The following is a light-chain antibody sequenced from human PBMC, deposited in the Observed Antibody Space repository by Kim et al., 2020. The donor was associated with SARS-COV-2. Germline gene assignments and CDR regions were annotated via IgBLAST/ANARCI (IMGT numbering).Light chain of an antibody. CDR2: QAS. Sequence: DIQMTQSPSTLSASVGDRVTITCRASQGISGWLAWYQQKPGKAPKLLIYQASTLEGGVPSRFSGSGTGTEFTLTISSLQPDDFATYYCQKYDSYWTFGQGTQVDIK. CDR1: QGISGW. J-gene: IGKJ1*01. V-gene: IGKV1-5*03. CDR3: QKYDSYWT.